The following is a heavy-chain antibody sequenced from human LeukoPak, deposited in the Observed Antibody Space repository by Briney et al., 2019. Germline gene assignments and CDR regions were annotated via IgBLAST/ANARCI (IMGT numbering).Heavy chain of an antibody. V-gene: IGHV4-30-2*01. Sequence: SQTLSLTCAVSGGSISSGGYSWSWIRQPPGKGLEWIGYIYHSGSTYYNPSLKGRVTISVDRSKNQFSLKLSSVTAADTAVYYCARDYYDSSGCYSGFDYWGQGTLVTVSS. D-gene: IGHD3-22*01. J-gene: IGHJ4*02. CDR3: ARDYYDSSGCYSGFDY. CDR2: IYHSGST. CDR1: GGSISSGGYS.